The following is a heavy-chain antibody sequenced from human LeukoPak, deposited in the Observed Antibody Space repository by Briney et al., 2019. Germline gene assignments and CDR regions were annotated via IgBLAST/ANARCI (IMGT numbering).Heavy chain of an antibody. Sequence: GGSLRLSCAASGFTFSSYGMHWVHQAPGKGLEWVAFIRYDGGKEYYADSVKGRFTISRDNSKNTLYLQMNSLKTEDTAVYYCAKDSRYYYVDYWGQGTLVTVSS. J-gene: IGHJ4*02. CDR3: AKDSRYYYVDY. CDR2: IRYDGGKE. CDR1: GFTFSSYG. D-gene: IGHD1-14*01. V-gene: IGHV3-30*02.